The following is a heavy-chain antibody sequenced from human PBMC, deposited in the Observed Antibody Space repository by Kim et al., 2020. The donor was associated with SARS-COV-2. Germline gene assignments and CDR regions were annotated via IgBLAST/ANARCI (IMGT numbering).Heavy chain of an antibody. CDR3: SAGPVVEGISSRKGCFYYG. CDR1: GFTFSSYD. Sequence: GGSLRLSCAASGFTFSSYDMHWVRQGTEKGLEWVAGIGTKAGTNYPASVKDGLSIITRNATKSSYLQMINLRAADKAAYYYSAGPVVEGISSRKGCFYYG. CDR2: IGTKAGT. D-gene: IGHD1-20*01. J-gene: IGHJ6*01. V-gene: IGHV3-13*04.